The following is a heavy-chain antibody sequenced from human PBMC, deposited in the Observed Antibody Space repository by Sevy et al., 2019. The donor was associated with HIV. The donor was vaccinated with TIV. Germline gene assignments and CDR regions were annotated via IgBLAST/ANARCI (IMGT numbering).Heavy chain of an antibody. CDR3: ASDYS. CDR1: GFIFSNFW. V-gene: IGHV3-7*01. Sequence: GGSLRLSCAGSGFIFSNFWMTWVRQGPGKGLEWVATINQHGSDKYYMDSVKGRFTISRDNAKNSVYLQMSSLRVEDTAMYYCASDYSWGQGTLVTVSS. CDR2: INQHGSDK. J-gene: IGHJ4*02.